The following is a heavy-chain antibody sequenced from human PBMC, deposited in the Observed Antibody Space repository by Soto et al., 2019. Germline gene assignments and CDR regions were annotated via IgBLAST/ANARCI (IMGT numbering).Heavy chain of an antibody. J-gene: IGHJ4*01. CDR1: GGSISGDY. CDR2: IFYSGST. Sequence: SETLSLTCTVSGGSISGDYWSWIRQPPGKGLDWIGYIFYSGSTNYNPSLKSRVTISVDTSKNQFSLKLTSVTAADTAVYYCARLNGGSWSHGTLVTVSS. CDR3: ARLNGGS. V-gene: IGHV4-59*08. D-gene: IGHD1-1*01.